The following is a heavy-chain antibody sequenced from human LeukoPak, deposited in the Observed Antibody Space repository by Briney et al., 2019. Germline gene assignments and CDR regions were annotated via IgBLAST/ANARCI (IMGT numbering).Heavy chain of an antibody. J-gene: IGHJ3*02. CDR1: GGSISSSSYY. D-gene: IGHD3-22*01. Sequence: SETLSLTCTVSGGSISSSSYYWGWIRQPPGKGLEWIGSIYYSGRTYYNPSLKSRDTISVDTSKNQFSLKLSSVTAADTAVYYCAAVSHYYDSSGYYLAHDAFDIWGQGTMVTVSS. V-gene: IGHV4-39*01. CDR2: IYYSGRT. CDR3: AAVSHYYDSSGYYLAHDAFDI.